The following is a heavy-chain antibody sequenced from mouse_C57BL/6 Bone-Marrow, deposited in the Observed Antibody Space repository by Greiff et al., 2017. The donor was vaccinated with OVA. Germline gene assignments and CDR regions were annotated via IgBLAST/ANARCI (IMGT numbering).Heavy chain of an antibody. J-gene: IGHJ3*01. CDR1: GYTFTSYW. D-gene: IGHD2-2*01. V-gene: IGHV1-55*01. CDR2: IYPGSGGT. CDR3: AREEGYGWFAY. Sequence: QVQLQQPGAELVKPGASVKMSCKASGYTFTSYWITWVRQRPGQGLEWIGDIYPGSGGTNSNEKFKIKATLTVATSSSTAYMQLSSLTSEDAAVYYCAREEGYGWFAYWGQGTLVTVSA.